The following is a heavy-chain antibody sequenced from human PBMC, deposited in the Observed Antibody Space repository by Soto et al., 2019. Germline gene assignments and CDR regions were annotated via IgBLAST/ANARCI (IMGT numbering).Heavy chain of an antibody. Sequence: QVQLVQSGGEEKKPGASVKVSCKASGYSFASYSISWVRQAPGQGLEWMGRISAYNGDTNYAQKLQGRVIMTTDTATSTAYMELRSLRSDATAVYYCSTVLRDRGGYWGQGTLVTVSS. CDR2: ISAYNGDT. CDR3: STVLRDRGGY. CDR1: GYSFASYS. J-gene: IGHJ4*02. V-gene: IGHV1-18*01. D-gene: IGHD2-15*01.